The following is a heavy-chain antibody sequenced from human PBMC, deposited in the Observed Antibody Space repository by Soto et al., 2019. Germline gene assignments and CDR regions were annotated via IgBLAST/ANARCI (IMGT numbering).Heavy chain of an antibody. J-gene: IGHJ4*02. V-gene: IGHV3-30*18. CDR2: ISFDGNNK. CDR3: VKDSRDYDYFEY. CDR1: GFTLSSYV. Sequence: GGSLRLSCAASGFTLSSYVMHWVRQAPGKGLEWVAVISFDGNNKYYADSVKGRFTISRDNSRGTLYLQVNSLRLEDTAIYYCVKDSRDYDYFEYWGQGALVTVSS. D-gene: IGHD4-17*01.